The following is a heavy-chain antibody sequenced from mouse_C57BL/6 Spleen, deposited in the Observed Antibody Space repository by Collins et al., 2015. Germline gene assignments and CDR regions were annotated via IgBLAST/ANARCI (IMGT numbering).Heavy chain of an antibody. CDR1: TDYN. CDR2: INPNNGGT. V-gene: IGHV1-18*01. CDR3: AMRLRHWYFDV. D-gene: IGHD2-4*01. Sequence: TDYNMDWVKQSHGKSLEWIGDINPNNGGTIYNQKFKGKATLTVVKSSGTAYMELRSLTSEDTAVYYCAMRLRHWYFDVWGTGTTVTVSS. J-gene: IGHJ1*03.